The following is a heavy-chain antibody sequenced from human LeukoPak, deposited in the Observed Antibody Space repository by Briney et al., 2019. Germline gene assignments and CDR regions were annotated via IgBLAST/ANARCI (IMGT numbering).Heavy chain of an antibody. CDR3: AREGSIVGATTYAFDI. J-gene: IGHJ3*02. Sequence: GASVQGSCKASGYTFTSYYMHWVRQAPGQELEWVGIINPSGGSTSYAQKFQGRVTMTRDMSTSTVYMELSSLRSEDTAVYYCAREGSIVGATTYAFDIWGQGTMVTVSS. CDR2: INPSGGST. CDR1: GYTFTSYY. D-gene: IGHD1-26*01. V-gene: IGHV1-46*01.